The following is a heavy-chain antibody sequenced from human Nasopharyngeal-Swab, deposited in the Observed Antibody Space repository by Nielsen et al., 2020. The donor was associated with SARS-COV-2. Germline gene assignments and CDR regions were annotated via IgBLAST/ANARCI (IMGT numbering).Heavy chain of an antibody. CDR1: GGTFSSYA. D-gene: IGHD3-9*01. CDR2: IIPIFGTA. J-gene: IGHJ6*02. CDR3: ARSRTYYDILTGSPVYYYYYGMDV. V-gene: IGHV1-69*13. Sequence: SVKVSCKASGGTFSSYATSWVRQAPGQGLEWMGGIIPIFGTANYAQKFQGRVTITADESMSTAYMELSSLRSEDTAVYYRARSRTYYDILTGSPVYYYYYGMDVWGQGTTVTVSS.